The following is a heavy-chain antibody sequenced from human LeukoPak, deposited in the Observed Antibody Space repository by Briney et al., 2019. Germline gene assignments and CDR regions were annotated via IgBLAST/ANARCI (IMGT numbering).Heavy chain of an antibody. Sequence: SETLSLTCAVYGGSFSGYYRSWIRQPAGKGLEWIGRIYTSGSTNYNPSLKSRVTMSVDTSKNQFSLKLSSVTAADAAVYYCARSLAARLFDYWGQGTLVTVPS. V-gene: IGHV4-59*10. D-gene: IGHD6-6*01. CDR1: GGSFSGYY. CDR2: IYTSGST. J-gene: IGHJ4*02. CDR3: ARSLAARLFDY.